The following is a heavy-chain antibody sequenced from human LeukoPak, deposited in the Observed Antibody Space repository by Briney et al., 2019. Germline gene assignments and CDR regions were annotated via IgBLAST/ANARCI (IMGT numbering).Heavy chain of an antibody. V-gene: IGHV4-61*01. CDR1: GGSVSSGSYY. J-gene: IGHJ6*02. CDR2: IYYSGST. CDR3: ARVGGTNYYYYGMDV. D-gene: IGHD4-23*01. Sequence: PSETLSLTCTASGGSVSSGSYYWSWIRQPPGKGLEWIGYIYYSGSTNYNPSLKSRVTISVDTSKNQFSLKLSSVTAADTAVYYCARVGGTNYYYYGMDVWGQGTTVTVSS.